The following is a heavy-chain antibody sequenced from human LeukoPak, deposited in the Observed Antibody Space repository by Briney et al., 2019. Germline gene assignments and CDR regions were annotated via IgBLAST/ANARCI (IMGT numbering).Heavy chain of an antibody. D-gene: IGHD3-22*01. V-gene: IGHV4-34*01. CDR1: GGSFSGYY. CDR3: ARDHPTQDYYDSSGYYGY. J-gene: IGHJ4*02. Sequence: SETLSLTCAVYGGSFSGYYWSWIRQPPGKGLEWIGEINHSGSTNYNPSLKSRVTISVDTSKNQFSLKLSSVTAADTAVYYCARDHPTQDYYDSSGYYGYWGQGTLVSVSS. CDR2: INHSGST.